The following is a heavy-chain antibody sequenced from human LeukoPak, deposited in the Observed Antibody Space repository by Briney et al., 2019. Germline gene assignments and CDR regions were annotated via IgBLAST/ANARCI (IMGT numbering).Heavy chain of an antibody. CDR2: TYYSGST. CDR3: ARGPAYYDFYFDY. D-gene: IGHD3-3*01. CDR1: GGSISSYY. V-gene: IGHV4-59*01. J-gene: IGHJ4*02. Sequence: KTSETLSLTCTVSGGSISSYYWSWIRQPPGKGLEWIGYTYYSGSTNYNPSLKSRVTISVDTSKNQFSLKLSSVTAADTAVYYCARGPAYYDFYFDYWGQGTLVTVSS.